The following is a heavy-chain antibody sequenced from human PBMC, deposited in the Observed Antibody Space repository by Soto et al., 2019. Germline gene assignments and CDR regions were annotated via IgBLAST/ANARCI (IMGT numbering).Heavy chain of an antibody. Sequence: QVQLQESGPGLVKPSETLSLTCTVSGGSISSYYWSWIRQPPGKGLEWIGYIYYSGSTNYNPSLTRRVTISVDTSKNQFSLKLSSVTAADTAVYYCARVVTVGGDYYYGMDVWGQGTTVTVSS. D-gene: IGHD3-16*01. J-gene: IGHJ6*02. CDR2: IYYSGST. V-gene: IGHV4-59*01. CDR3: ARVVTVGGDYYYGMDV. CDR1: GGSISSYY.